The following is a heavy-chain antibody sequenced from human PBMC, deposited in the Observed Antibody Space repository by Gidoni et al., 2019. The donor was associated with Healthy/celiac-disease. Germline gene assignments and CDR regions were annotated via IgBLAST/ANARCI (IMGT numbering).Heavy chain of an antibody. CDR2: IRYDGSNK. D-gene: IGHD6-13*01. V-gene: IGHV3-33*01. CDR3: ARDPRMAAAVYFDY. J-gene: IGHJ4*02. CDR1: GSPFCGYG. Sequence: QVQLVESGGGVVLPGRSLRLSCAPSGSPFCGYGMPWVRQAPGKGLEWVAVIRYDGSNKYYADTMKGRFTISRDNSKNTLYLQMNSLRAEDTAVYYCARDPRMAAAVYFDYWGQGTLVTVSS.